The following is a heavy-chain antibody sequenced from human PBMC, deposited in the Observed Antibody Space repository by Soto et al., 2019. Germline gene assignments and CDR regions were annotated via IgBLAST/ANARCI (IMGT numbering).Heavy chain of an antibody. J-gene: IGHJ4*02. CDR1: GGSISSSSYY. CDR3: ATPWFGDGDY. D-gene: IGHD3-10*01. CDR2: IYYRGST. Sequence: QLQLQASGPGLVKPSETLSLTCTVSGGSISSSSYYWGWIRQPPGKGLGWIGSIYYRGSTYYNPSLKSRVTISVDAFKIQFSLKLSSVTAADTAVYYCATPWFGDGDYWVQGTLVTVSS. V-gene: IGHV4-39*01.